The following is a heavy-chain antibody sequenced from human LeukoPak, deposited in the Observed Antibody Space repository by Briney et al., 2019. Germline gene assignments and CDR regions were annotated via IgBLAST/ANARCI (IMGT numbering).Heavy chain of an antibody. Sequence: GGSLRLSCPASGFTFSSYSMNWVRQAPGKGLEWVSYISSSSSTIYYADSVKGRFTISRDNAKNSLYLQMNSLRDEDTAVYYCARAHYDYIWGSYRPQYYFDYWGQGTLVTVSS. D-gene: IGHD3-16*02. CDR2: ISSSSSTI. CDR3: ARAHYDYIWGSYRPQYYFDY. J-gene: IGHJ4*02. V-gene: IGHV3-48*02. CDR1: GFTFSSYS.